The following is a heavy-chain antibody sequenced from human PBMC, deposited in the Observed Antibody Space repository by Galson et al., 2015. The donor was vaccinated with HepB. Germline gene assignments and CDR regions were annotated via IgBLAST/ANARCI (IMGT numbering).Heavy chain of an antibody. CDR1: GYTFIGYY. CDR3: ARIWSFTDPFDY. J-gene: IGHJ4*02. Sequence: SVKVSCKASGYTFIGYYIFWVRQAPGKGLEWMGWINPNSGGTNYAQKFQGRVTVTRNRSVSTAYMELSRLISDDTAMYYCARIWSFTDPFDYWGQGTLVTVSS. CDR2: INPNSGGT. D-gene: IGHD3-9*01. V-gene: IGHV1-2*02.